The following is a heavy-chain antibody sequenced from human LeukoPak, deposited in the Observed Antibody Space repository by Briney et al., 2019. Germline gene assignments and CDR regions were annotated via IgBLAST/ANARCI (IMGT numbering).Heavy chain of an antibody. J-gene: IGHJ6*02. CDR2: ISGSGGST. CDR3: AKLPYGDYYYGMDV. V-gene: IGHV3-23*01. D-gene: IGHD4-17*01. CDR1: GFTFSSYA. Sequence: GGSLRLSCAASGFTFSSYAMSWVRQAPGKGLEGVSAISGSGGSTYYADSVKGRLTISRDNSKNTLYLQMNSLRAEDTAVYYCAKLPYGDYYYGMDVWGQGTTVTVSS.